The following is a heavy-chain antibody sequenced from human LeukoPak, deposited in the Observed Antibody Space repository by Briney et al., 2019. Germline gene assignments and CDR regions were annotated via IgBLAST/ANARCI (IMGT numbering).Heavy chain of an antibody. CDR2: INHSGST. Sequence: SETLSLTCAVYGGSFSGYYWSWIRQPPGKGLEWIGEINHSGSTNYNPSLKSRVTISVDTSKNQFSLKLSSVTAADTAVYCCARHADFWSGYYYFDYWGQGTLVTVSS. CDR1: GGSFSGYY. CDR3: ARHADFWSGYYYFDY. J-gene: IGHJ4*02. D-gene: IGHD3-3*01. V-gene: IGHV4-34*01.